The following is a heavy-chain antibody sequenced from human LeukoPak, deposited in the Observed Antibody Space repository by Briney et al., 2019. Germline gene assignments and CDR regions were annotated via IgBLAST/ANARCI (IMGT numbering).Heavy chain of an antibody. V-gene: IGHV3-21*01. CDR1: GFTFSSYS. D-gene: IGHD2-2*02. CDR3: ARDRYCSSTSCYTEGVDY. J-gene: IGHJ4*02. CDR2: ISSSSSYI. Sequence: GGSLRLSCAASGFTFSSYSMNWVRQAPGKGLEWVSSISSSSSYIYYADSEKGRFTISRDNAKNSLYLQMNSLRAEDTAVYYCARDRYCSSTSCYTEGVDYWGQGTLVTVSS.